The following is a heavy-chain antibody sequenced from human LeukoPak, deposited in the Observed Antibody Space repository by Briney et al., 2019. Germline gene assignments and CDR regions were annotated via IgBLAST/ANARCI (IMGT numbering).Heavy chain of an antibody. Sequence: ASVKVSCKASGYTFTSYYMHWVRQAPGQGLEWMGIINPSGGSTSYAQKFQGRVTMTRDTSTSTVYMELSSLRSEDTAVCYCARGRRDGYNTPYFDYWGQGTLVTVSS. D-gene: IGHD5-24*01. CDR3: ARGRRDGYNTPYFDY. CDR1: GYTFTSYY. J-gene: IGHJ4*02. CDR2: INPSGGST. V-gene: IGHV1-46*01.